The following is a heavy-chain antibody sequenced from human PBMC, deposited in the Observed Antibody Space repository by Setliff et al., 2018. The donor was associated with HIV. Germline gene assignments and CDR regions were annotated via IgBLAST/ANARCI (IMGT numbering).Heavy chain of an antibody. Sequence: SETLSLTCTVSGDSINSDNYYWSWIRQPAGKGLEWIGEINHSGSTNYNPSLKSRVSISVDTSKKQFSLKLTSLIAADTAVYYCARSLAYCSGGGCSSGNYYYMDVWGKGTTVTVSS. V-gene: IGHV4-61*09. CDR1: GDSINSDNYY. J-gene: IGHJ6*03. CDR3: ARSLAYCSGGGCSSGNYYYMDV. CDR2: INHSGST. D-gene: IGHD2-15*01.